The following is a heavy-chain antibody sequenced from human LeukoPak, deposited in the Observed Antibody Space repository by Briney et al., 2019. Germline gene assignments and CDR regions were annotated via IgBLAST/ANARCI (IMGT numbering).Heavy chain of an antibody. J-gene: IGHJ1*01. V-gene: IGHV1-18*01. CDR1: GYTFTSYA. Sequence: GASVKVSCKGSGYTFTSYAISWVRQAPGQGLDWMGWISLYNAKTNYAQKLQGRVTMTTDTSTSTAYMELMSLRSDDTAVYYCARLGVAGDPSSAEYLQHWGQGTLVTVSS. CDR3: ARLGVAGDPSSAEYLQH. CDR2: ISLYNAKT. D-gene: IGHD6-19*01.